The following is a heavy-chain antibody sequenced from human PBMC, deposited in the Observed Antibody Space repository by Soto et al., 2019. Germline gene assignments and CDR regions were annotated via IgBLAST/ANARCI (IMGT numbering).Heavy chain of an antibody. CDR1: GGSFSGYS. V-gene: IGHV4-34*01. CDR3: AGGPYSGSHSDY. D-gene: IGHD1-26*01. Sequence: QVQLQQWGAGLLKPSETLSLTCAVSGGSFSGYSWSWIRQPPGKGLEWIGEITHNGGTNYNPSLKSRVAISVDTSKKQLALNLSSVTAADTAVYYCAGGPYSGSHSDYWGQGTLVTVSS. J-gene: IGHJ4*02. CDR2: ITHNGGT.